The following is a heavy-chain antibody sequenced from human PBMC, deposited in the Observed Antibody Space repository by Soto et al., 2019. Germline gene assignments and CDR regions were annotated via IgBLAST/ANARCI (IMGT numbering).Heavy chain of an antibody. D-gene: IGHD5-12*01. Sequence: QLQLQESGSGLVKPSQTLSLTCAVSGGSISSGGYSWSWIRQPPGKGLEWIGYIYHSGSTYYNPSLRSRVTXXVXRXXNQFSLKLSSVTAADTAVYYCARASLEMATISFDYWGQGTLVTVSS. CDR3: ARASLEMATISFDY. CDR2: IYHSGST. V-gene: IGHV4-30-2*01. J-gene: IGHJ4*02. CDR1: GGSISSGGYS.